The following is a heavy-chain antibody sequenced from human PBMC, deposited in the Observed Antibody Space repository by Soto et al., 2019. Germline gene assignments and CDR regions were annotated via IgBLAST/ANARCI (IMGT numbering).Heavy chain of an antibody. CDR1: GFTFSSYA. CDR3: AHHYYFGSGSLSD. Sequence: EVQLLESGGGLVQPGGSLRLSCAASGFTFSSYAMSWVRQAPGKGLEWVSVIRGSGGSTYYADSVKGRFTISRDNSKNTLYLQMNSLRAEDTAVYYCAHHYYFGSGSLSDWGQGTLVTVSS. CDR2: IRGSGGST. D-gene: IGHD3-10*01. J-gene: IGHJ4*02. V-gene: IGHV3-23*01.